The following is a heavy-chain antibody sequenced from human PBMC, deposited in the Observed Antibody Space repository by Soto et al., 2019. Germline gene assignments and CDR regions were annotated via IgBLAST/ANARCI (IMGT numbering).Heavy chain of an antibody. J-gene: IGHJ4*02. CDR1: GGSISSSSYY. D-gene: IGHD3-22*01. V-gene: IGHV4-39*01. CDR3: ARLGYNGSRSYEDIDS. Sequence: PSETLSLTCSVSGGSISSSSYYWGWIRQPPGKGLEWIGHIFYTGISHYNPSLTSRVAISVDTSKHHFSLNLSSVTAADTAAYYCARLGYNGSRSYEDIDSWGQGTLVTVSS. CDR2: IFYTGIS.